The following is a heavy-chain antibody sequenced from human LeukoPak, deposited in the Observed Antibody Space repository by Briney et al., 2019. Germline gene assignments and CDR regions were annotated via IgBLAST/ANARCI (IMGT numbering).Heavy chain of an antibody. CDR2: ISAYNGNT. V-gene: IGHV1-18*01. CDR1: GYTFTSYG. Sequence: GASVKVSCKASGYTFTSYGISWVRQAPGQGLERMGWISAYNGNTNYAQKLQGRVTMTTDTSTSTAYMELRSLRSDDTAVYYCARDKEGYCSSTSCSRGDNWFDPWGQGTLVTVSS. D-gene: IGHD2-2*01. J-gene: IGHJ5*02. CDR3: ARDKEGYCSSTSCSRGDNWFDP.